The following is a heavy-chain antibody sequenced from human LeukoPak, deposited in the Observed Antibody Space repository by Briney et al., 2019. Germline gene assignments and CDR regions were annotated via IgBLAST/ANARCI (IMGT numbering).Heavy chain of an antibody. CDR3: ARGVIFDY. V-gene: IGHV4-34*01. CDR2: INHSGST. D-gene: IGHD2/OR15-2a*01. Sequence: SETLSLTCAVYGGSFSGYYWSWIRQPPGKGLEWIGKINHSGSTNYNPSLKSRVTISVDTSKNQFSLKLSSVTAADTAVYYCARGVIFDYWGQGTLVTVSS. J-gene: IGHJ4*02. CDR1: GGSFSGYY.